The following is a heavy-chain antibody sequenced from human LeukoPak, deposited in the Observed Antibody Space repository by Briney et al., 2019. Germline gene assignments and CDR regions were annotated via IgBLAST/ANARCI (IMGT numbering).Heavy chain of an antibody. V-gene: IGHV4-34*01. D-gene: IGHD2/OR15-2a*01. CDR1: GEYLGGYY. CDR2: INDGGSA. CDR3: ARCKGLLNGGWFDP. Sequence: PSETLSLTCAVSGEYLGGYYWTWLRQPPGKELEWIGDINDGGSANYNPSLTGRVIISVDTSRNHFSLKVNSVTAADTAVYYCARCKGLLNGGWFDPWGQGTLVPVSS. J-gene: IGHJ5*02.